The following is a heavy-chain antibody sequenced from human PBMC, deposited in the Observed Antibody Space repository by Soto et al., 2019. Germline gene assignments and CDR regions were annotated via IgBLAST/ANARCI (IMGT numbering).Heavy chain of an antibody. Sequence: NPSETLSLTCTVSGGSISASSYYWGWIRQPPGKGLEWIGSMDYSGSTYYNPSLKSRVTISVDTSKNQFSLKLSSLTAADTAVYYCARRQWLRIFDRWGQGTLVTVSS. CDR1: GGSISASSYY. D-gene: IGHD5-12*01. J-gene: IGHJ4*02. V-gene: IGHV4-39*01. CDR2: MDYSGST. CDR3: ARRQWLRIFDR.